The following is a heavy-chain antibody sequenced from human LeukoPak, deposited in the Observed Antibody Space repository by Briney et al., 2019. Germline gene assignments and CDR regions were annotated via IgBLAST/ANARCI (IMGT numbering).Heavy chain of an antibody. Sequence: GRSLRLSCAASGFTVSSNYMNWVRQAPGKGLEWVSYISSSGTGIHYADSVKGRFTISRDNAKSSLYLQMNSLRAEDTAVYYCARSKKVGDDSFDYWGQGTLVTVSS. J-gene: IGHJ4*02. D-gene: IGHD3-16*01. CDR1: GFTVSSNY. V-gene: IGHV3-21*05. CDR2: ISSSGTGI. CDR3: ARSKKVGDDSFDY.